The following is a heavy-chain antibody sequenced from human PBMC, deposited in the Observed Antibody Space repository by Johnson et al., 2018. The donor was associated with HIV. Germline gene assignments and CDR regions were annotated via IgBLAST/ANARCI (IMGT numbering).Heavy chain of an antibody. Sequence: QVQLVESGGGVVQPGGSLRLSCAESGFTFSSYGMHWVRQAPGKGLEWVAFIRYDGSNKYYADSVKGRFTISRDNSKNTLYLQMNSLRAEDTAVYYCAREELEPDVFDIWGQGTMVTVSS. CDR1: GFTFSSYG. CDR2: IRYDGSNK. D-gene: IGHD1-1*01. J-gene: IGHJ3*02. CDR3: AREELEPDVFDI. V-gene: IGHV3-30*02.